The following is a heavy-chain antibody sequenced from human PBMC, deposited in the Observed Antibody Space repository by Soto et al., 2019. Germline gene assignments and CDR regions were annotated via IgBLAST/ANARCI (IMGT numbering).Heavy chain of an antibody. Sequence: SETLSLTCTVSGGSISSYYWSWIRQPPGKGLEWIGYIYYSGSTNYSPSLKSRVTISVDTSKKQFSLKLSSVSAADTAVYYCARDPDYGGNPHWFDPSGQATLVTVSS. V-gene: IGHV4-59*01. CDR1: GGSISSYY. CDR3: ARDPDYGGNPHWFDP. CDR2: IYYSGST. D-gene: IGHD4-17*01. J-gene: IGHJ5*02.